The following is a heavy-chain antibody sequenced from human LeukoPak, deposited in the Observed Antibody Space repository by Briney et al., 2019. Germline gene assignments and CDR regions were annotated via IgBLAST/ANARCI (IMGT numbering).Heavy chain of an antibody. CDR2: IIPIFGTA. V-gene: IGHV1-69*13. D-gene: IGHD3-22*01. Sequence: ASVKVSCKASGGTFISYAISWVRQAPGQGLEWMGGIIPIFGTANYAQKFQGRVTITADESTSTAYMELSSLRSEDTAVYYCARDDGDLDSSGYYRVFYWGQGTLVTVSS. CDR1: GGTFISYA. CDR3: ARDDGDLDSSGYYRVFY. J-gene: IGHJ4*02.